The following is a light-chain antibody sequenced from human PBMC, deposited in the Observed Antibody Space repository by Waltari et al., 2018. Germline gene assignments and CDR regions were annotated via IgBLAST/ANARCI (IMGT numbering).Light chain of an antibody. CDR2: EDR. CDR3: QVWNGGNDHDFV. CDR1: NIRSYS. V-gene: IGLV3-21*03. Sequence: SYVVTQSPSVSVAPGTTAKISCGGDNIRSYSVHWYQQKAGQAPVLVVYEDRDRPSGVPERVSGSNSGNTATLTISRVEAGDEADYYCQVWNGGNDHDFVFGSGT. J-gene: IGLJ1*01.